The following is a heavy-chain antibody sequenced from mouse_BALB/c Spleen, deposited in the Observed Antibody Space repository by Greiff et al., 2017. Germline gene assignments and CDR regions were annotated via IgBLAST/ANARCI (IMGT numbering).Heavy chain of an antibody. CDR3: ARISNWVFDY. Sequence: EVQVVESGGGLVQPGGSLKLSCAASGFTFSSYGMSWVRQTPDKRLELVATINSNGGSTYYPDSVKGRFTISRDNAKNTLYLQMSSLKSEDTAMYYCARISNWVFDYWGQGTTLTVSS. J-gene: IGHJ2*01. CDR1: GFTFSSYG. CDR2: INSNGGST. D-gene: IGHD4-1*01. V-gene: IGHV5-6-3*01.